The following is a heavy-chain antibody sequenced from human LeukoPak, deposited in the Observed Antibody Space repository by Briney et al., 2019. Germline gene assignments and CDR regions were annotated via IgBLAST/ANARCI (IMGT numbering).Heavy chain of an antibody. CDR3: ARVSAGSSSAFDY. V-gene: IGHV3-74*01. CDR2: INSDGSST. J-gene: IGHJ4*02. D-gene: IGHD6-6*01. CDR1: GFTFSTYW. Sequence: GGSLRLSCAASGFTFSTYWMHWVRQAPGKGLVWVSRINSDGSSTYYADSVKGRFTISRDNAKNTLYLQMNSLRAEDTAVYYCARVSAGSSSAFDYWGQGTLVTVSS.